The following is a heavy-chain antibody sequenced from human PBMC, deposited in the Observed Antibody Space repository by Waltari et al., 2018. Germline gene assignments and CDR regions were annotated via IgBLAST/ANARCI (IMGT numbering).Heavy chain of an antibody. CDR3: ANPEYSGSYYGVYYYYGMDV. J-gene: IGHJ6*02. CDR1: GFTFSSYA. CDR2: ISGSGGST. D-gene: IGHD1-26*01. V-gene: IGHV3-23*01. Sequence: EVQLLESGGGLVQPGGSLRLSCTASGFTFSSYAMSWVRQAPGKGLEWVSAISGSGGSTYYEDSVKGRFTISRDNSKNTLYLQMNSLSAEDTAVYYCANPEYSGSYYGVYYYYGMDVWGQGTTVTVSS.